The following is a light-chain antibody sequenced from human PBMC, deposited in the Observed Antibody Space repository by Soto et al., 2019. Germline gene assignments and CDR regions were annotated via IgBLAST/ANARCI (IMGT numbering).Light chain of an antibody. CDR3: CSSAGDSTWV. J-gene: IGLJ3*02. CDR2: EGT. CDR1: SSDVGNYNL. Sequence: QSALTQPASVSGSPGQSITISCTGTSSDVGNYNLVSWYQQHPGEAPKLMIYEGTKRPSGVSNRFSGSKFGNTASLTISGLHDEDEVDYYCCSSAGDSTWVLGGGTKLTVL. V-gene: IGLV2-23*01.